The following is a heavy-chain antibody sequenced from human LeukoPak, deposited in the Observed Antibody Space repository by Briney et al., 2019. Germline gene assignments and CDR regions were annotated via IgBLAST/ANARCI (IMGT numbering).Heavy chain of an antibody. V-gene: IGHV3-23*01. CDR1: GFTFSSYS. Sequence: GGSLRLSCAASGFTFSSYSMNWVRQAPGKGLEWVSAISGSGDSTYYADSVKGRFTISRDNSKNTLYLQMNSLRAEDTAVYYCASRIAVAEGLDYWGQGTLVTVSS. CDR3: ASRIAVAEGLDY. CDR2: ISGSGDST. J-gene: IGHJ4*02. D-gene: IGHD6-19*01.